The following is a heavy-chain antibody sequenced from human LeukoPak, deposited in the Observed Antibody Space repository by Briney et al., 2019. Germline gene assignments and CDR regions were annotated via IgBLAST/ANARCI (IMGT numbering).Heavy chain of an antibody. Sequence: GGSLRLSCAASGFTFTIYSMNWVRQAPGKGLEWVSYISSSSSTIYYAASVQGRFTTSRDNAKHSLYLQMNSLSAEGTAVCYCARDIYGDYGFDYWGQGSLVTVSS. D-gene: IGHD4-17*01. V-gene: IGHV3-48*01. J-gene: IGHJ4*02. CDR2: ISSSSSTI. CDR3: ARDIYGDYGFDY. CDR1: GFTFTIYS.